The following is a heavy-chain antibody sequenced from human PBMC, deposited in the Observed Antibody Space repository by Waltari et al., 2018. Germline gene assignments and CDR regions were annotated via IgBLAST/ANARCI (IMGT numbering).Heavy chain of an antibody. Sequence: QVQLVQSGAEVKKPGSSVKVSCKASGGTFSSYAISWVRQAPGQGLEGLGGSTPICGTANYAQKFQGRVTITADESTSTAYMELSSLRSEDTAVYYCATRGDTAMVGYWGQGTLVTVSS. V-gene: IGHV1-69*01. D-gene: IGHD5-18*01. J-gene: IGHJ4*02. CDR3: ATRGDTAMVGY. CDR1: GGTFSSYA. CDR2: STPICGTA.